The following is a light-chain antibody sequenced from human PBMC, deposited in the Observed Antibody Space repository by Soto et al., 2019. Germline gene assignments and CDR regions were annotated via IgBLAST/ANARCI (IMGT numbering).Light chain of an antibody. Sequence: DIQMTQSPSTLSASVGDRVTITCRASQSVSNWLAWFQQKPGKAPKILIYKASTLASGVPSRFSGTGSGSEFTLTISSLQPDDFATYYCQQYNTYTYTFGQGTKLEI. CDR3: QQYNTYTYT. CDR1: QSVSNW. V-gene: IGKV1-5*03. J-gene: IGKJ2*01. CDR2: KAS.